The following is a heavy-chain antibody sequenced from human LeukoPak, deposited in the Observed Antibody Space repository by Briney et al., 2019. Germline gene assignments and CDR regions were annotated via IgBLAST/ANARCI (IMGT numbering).Heavy chain of an antibody. CDR1: GYTFTGYY. J-gene: IGHJ4*02. CDR2: INPNSGGT. D-gene: IGHD3-22*01. CDR3: ARGSPLYYYDSSGYYYG. Sequence: ASVKVSCKASGYTFTGYYMHWVRQAPGQGLEWMGWINPNSGGTNYAQKFQGRVTMTRDTSISTAYMELSRLRSDDTAVYYCARGSPLYYYDSSGYYYGWGQGTLVTVSS. V-gene: IGHV1-2*02.